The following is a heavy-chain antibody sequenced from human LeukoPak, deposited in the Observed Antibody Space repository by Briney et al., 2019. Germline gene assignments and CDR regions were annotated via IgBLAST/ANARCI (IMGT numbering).Heavy chain of an antibody. CDR3: ARGPAAIVYYYYGMDV. J-gene: IGHJ6*02. D-gene: IGHD2-2*01. CDR1: GFTFSSYS. CDR2: ISSSSSTI. V-gene: IGHV3-48*01. Sequence: GGSLRLSCAASGFTFSSYSMNWVRQAPEKGLEWVSYISSSSSTIYYADSVKGRFTISRDNAKNSLYLQMNSLRAEDTAVYYCARGPAAIVYYYYGMDVWGQGTTVTVSS.